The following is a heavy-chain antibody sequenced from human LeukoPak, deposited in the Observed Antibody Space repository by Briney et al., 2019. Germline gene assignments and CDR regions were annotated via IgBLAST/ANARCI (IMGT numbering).Heavy chain of an antibody. CDR1: GFIFSDYS. J-gene: IGHJ4*02. CDR3: ASLWGNYPVIDS. V-gene: IGHV3-48*01. CDR2: ISSSSRTI. D-gene: IGHD1-7*01. Sequence: GGSLRLSCAASGFIFSDYSMNWVRQALGKGLEWVSFISSSSRTIYYSDSVKGRFTISRDNAKNSLYLQMNSLRAEDTAVYFYASLWGNYPVIDSWGQGTLVTVSS.